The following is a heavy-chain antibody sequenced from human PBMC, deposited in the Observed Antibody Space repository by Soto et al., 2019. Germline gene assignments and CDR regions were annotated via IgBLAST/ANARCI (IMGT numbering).Heavy chain of an antibody. J-gene: IGHJ4*02. CDR2: IYYSGST. V-gene: IGHV4-59*08. CDR3: ASGRSTQGTSFDY. D-gene: IGHD3-10*01. CDR1: GGSISIYY. Sequence: SETLSLTCTVSGGSISIYYWSWIRQPPGKGLGWIGYIYYSGSTNYNPSLKSRVTISVDTSKNQFSLKLSSVTAADTAVYYCASGRSTQGTSFDYWGQGTLVTVSS.